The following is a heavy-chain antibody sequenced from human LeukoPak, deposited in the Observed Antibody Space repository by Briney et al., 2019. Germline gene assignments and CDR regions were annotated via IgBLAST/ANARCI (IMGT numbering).Heavy chain of an antibody. CDR3: ARDKEVTNNWFDP. V-gene: IGHV1-18*01. CDR1: VYTFTNYG. J-gene: IGHJ5*02. CDR2: ISTYDGNT. Sequence: ASVKVSFTSSVYTFTNYGVSWVRQAPGQGLEWMGWISTYDGNTNYAQKFQGRVTMTTDTSTSTAYMELRSLRSDDTAVYYCARDKEVTNNWFDPWGEGTLVTVSS. D-gene: IGHD4-11*01.